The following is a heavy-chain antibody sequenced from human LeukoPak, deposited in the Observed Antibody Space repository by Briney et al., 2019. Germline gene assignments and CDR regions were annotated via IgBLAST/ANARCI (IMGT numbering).Heavy chain of an antibody. CDR1: GYTFTSYG. CDR3: ARVVDSVDPGVRFLEWLRNLRPLGIMDV. CDR2: ISAYNGNT. Sequence: ASVKVSCKASGYTFTSYGISWVRQAPGQGLEWMGWISAYNGNTNYAQKLQGRVTMTTDTSTSTAYMELRSLRSDDTAVYYCARVVDSVDPGVRFLEWLRNLRPLGIMDVWGKGTTVTVSS. J-gene: IGHJ6*03. V-gene: IGHV1-18*01. D-gene: IGHD3-3*01.